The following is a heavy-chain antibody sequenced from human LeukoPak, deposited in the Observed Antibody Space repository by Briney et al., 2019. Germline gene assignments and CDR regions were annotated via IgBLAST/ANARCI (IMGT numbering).Heavy chain of an antibody. V-gene: IGHV1-69*04. CDR1: GGTFSSYT. D-gene: IGHD3-22*01. J-gene: IGHJ4*02. CDR2: IIPILGIA. CDR3: ARDLAYYYDNSGYHPLDY. Sequence: GASVKVSCKASGGTFSSYTISWVRQAPGQGLEWMGRIIPILGIANYAQKFQGRVTITADKSTSTAYMELSSLRSEDTAVYYCARDLAYYYDNSGYHPLDYWGQGTLVTVSS.